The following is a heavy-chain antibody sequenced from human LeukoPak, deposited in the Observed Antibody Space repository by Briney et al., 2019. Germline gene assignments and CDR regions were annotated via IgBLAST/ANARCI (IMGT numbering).Heavy chain of an antibody. D-gene: IGHD3-22*01. CDR3: AKNYCDSTGHHTFDY. CDR2: ISYDGSYK. V-gene: IGHV3-30*18. CDR1: GFSFSSAG. Sequence: PGGSLRLSCAASGFSFSSAGMHWVRQAPGKGLEWVAVISYDGSYKYNEDSVEGRFTISRDNFKNTLYLQMNSLRAEDTAVYYCAKNYCDSTGHHTFDYWGQGTLVTVSS. J-gene: IGHJ4*02.